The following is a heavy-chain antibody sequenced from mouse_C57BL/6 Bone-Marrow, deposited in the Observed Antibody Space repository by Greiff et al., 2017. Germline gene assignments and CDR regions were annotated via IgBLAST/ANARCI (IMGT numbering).Heavy chain of an antibody. CDR3: ARRGYYYAMDY. CDR1: GFTFSSYG. V-gene: IGHV5-6*02. CDR2: ISSGGSYT. Sequence: EVKLVESGGDLVKPGGSLKLSCAASGFTFSSYGMSWVRQTPDKRLEWVATISSGGSYTYYPDSVKGRFTISRDNAKNTLYLHMSRLKSEDTAMYYCARRGYYYAMDYWGQGTSVTVSS. J-gene: IGHJ4*01.